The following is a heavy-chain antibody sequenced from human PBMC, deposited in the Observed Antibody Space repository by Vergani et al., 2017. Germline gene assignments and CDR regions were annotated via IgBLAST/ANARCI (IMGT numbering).Heavy chain of an antibody. Sequence: EVQLVESGGGLVPPGRSLRLSCAASGFSFGDYAMTWVRQAPGKGLEWVAFIRNKAHGGTTEYAATVKGRFTISREDSKRLAYLQLSGLKTEDTAVHFCSRGRGYSFGYSDYWGQGTLVTVSS. CDR2: IRNKAHGGTT. J-gene: IGHJ4*02. D-gene: IGHD5-18*01. CDR3: SRGRGYSFGYSDY. V-gene: IGHV3-49*04. CDR1: GFSFGDYA.